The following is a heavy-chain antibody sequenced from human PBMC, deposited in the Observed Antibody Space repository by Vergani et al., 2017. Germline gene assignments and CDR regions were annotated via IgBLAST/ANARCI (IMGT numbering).Heavy chain of an antibody. CDR3: ARQVHYYDSSGYYDRXFDY. CDR1: GGSISSGGYY. J-gene: IGHJ4*02. D-gene: IGHD3-22*01. CDR2: IYYSGST. Sequence: QVQLQESGPGLVKPSQTLSLTCTVSGGSISSGGYYWSWLRQHPGKGLEWIGYIYYSGSTYYNPSLKSRVTISVDTSKNQFSLKLSSVTAADTAVYYCARQVHYYDSSGYYDRXFDYWGQGTLVTVSS. V-gene: IGHV4-31*03.